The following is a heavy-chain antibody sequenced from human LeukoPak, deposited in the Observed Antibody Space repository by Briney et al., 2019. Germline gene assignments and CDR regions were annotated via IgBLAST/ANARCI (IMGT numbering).Heavy chain of an antibody. CDR3: ARGLVAMVRGEGVFDI. CDR2: ISAYNGNT. J-gene: IGHJ3*02. V-gene: IGHV1-18*04. Sequence: ASVKVSCKASGYTFTSYGISWVRQAPGQGLEWMGWISAYNGNTNYAQKLQGRVTMTTDTSTSTAYMELRSLRSDDTAVYYCARGLVAMVRGEGVFDIWGQGTMVTVSS. CDR1: GYTFTSYG. D-gene: IGHD3-10*01.